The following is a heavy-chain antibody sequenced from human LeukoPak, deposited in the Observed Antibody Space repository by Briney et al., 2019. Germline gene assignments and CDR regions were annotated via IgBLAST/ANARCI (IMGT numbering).Heavy chain of an antibody. V-gene: IGHV4-59*08. CDR1: GGSISNYY. CDR3: ARHGGYSSPYLH. D-gene: IGHD6-13*01. J-gene: IGHJ1*01. CDR2: IYYSGST. Sequence: SETLSLTCTVSGGSISNYYWSCIPQPPGKGLECIGYIYYSGSTNYNPSLKSRVTISVDTSKNHFSLTLSSVTATHTAVYYCARHGGYSSPYLHWGQGTLVTVSS.